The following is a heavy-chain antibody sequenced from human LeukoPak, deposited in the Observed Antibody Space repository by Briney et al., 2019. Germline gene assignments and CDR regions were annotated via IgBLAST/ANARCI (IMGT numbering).Heavy chain of an antibody. D-gene: IGHD2-21*01. CDR2: TRNKANSYTT. CDR1: GFPFSDHY. J-gene: IGHJ4*02. CDR3: TRGGDPIDY. Sequence: PGGSLRLSWAASGFPFSDHYMGLVRPAPGEGLEWVGRTRNKANSYTTEYAASVKGRFLISRDDPKNSLYLQMNSLKNEDTAVYYCTRGGDPIDYWGQGTLVTVSS. V-gene: IGHV3-72*01.